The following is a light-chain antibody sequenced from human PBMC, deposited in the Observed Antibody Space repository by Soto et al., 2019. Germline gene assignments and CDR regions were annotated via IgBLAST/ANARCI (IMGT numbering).Light chain of an antibody. Sequence: EIVLTQSPGTLSLSPGERATLSCRASQSLTNNYVAWYQQKPRRALRLLIDGSTTTATGITVRFSGSGTDTTFTLTSIGLEPVDVDLCYWRQYEAVVTFGQGTKLEI. CDR1: QSLTNNY. J-gene: IGKJ1*01. CDR2: GST. CDR3: RQYEAVVT. V-gene: IGKV3-20*01.